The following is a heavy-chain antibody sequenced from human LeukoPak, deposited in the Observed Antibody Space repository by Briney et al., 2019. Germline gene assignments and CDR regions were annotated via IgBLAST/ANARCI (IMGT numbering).Heavy chain of an antibody. CDR2: IYTSGST. J-gene: IGHJ4*02. Sequence: SETLSLTCTVSGGSVSSGNYYWTWIRQPAGKGLEWIGRIYTSGSTNYNPSLKSRVTISIDASKNQFSLRLSSVTAADTAVYYCTGGGELMNYWGQGTLVTVSS. CDR3: TGGGELMNY. V-gene: IGHV4-61*02. D-gene: IGHD1-26*01. CDR1: GGSVSSGNYY.